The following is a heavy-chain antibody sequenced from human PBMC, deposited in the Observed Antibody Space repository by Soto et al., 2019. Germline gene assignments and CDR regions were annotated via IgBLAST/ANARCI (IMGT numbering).Heavy chain of an antibody. J-gene: IGHJ5*02. Sequence: SETLSLTCAVYGGSFSGYYWGWIRQPPGKGLEWIGEINHSGSTNYNPSLKSRVTISVDTSKNQFSLKLSSVTAADTAVYYCATTQLGTINWFDPWGQGTLVTVSS. CDR3: ATTQLGTINWFDP. CDR2: INHSGST. V-gene: IGHV4-34*01. CDR1: GGSFSGYY. D-gene: IGHD6-13*01.